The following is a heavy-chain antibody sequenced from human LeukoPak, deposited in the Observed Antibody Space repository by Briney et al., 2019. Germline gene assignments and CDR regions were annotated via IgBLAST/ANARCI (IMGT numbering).Heavy chain of an antibody. CDR3: ARKALNLGALGY. V-gene: IGHV1-18*01. J-gene: IGHJ4*02. D-gene: IGHD3-16*01. CDR2: ISAYNGNT. Sequence: ASVKVSCKASGYTSSSYGFSWVRQAPGQGLEWMGWISAYNGNTNSAQKLQDRVTMTTDTSTTTAYMGLRSLRSDDTAVYYCARKALNLGALGYWGQGTLVTVSS. CDR1: GYTSSSYG.